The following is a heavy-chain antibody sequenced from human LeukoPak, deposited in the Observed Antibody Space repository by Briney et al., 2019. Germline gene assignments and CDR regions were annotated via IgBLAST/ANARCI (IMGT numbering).Heavy chain of an antibody. J-gene: IGHJ5*02. CDR1: GFTFSSYS. Sequence: GGSLRLSCAASGFTFSSYSMNWVRQAPGKGLEWVSAISGSGGSTYYADSVKGRFTISRDNSKNTLYLQMNSLRAEDTAVYYCAKDKFSVAVVADRLKWFDPWGQGTLVTVSS. V-gene: IGHV3-23*01. CDR2: ISGSGGST. D-gene: IGHD2-15*01. CDR3: AKDKFSVAVVADRLKWFDP.